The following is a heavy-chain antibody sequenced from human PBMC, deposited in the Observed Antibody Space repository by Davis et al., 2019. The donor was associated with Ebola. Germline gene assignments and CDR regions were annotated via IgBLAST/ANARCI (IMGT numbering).Heavy chain of an antibody. CDR1: GFTFSTYR. D-gene: IGHD3-16*02. CDR3: ARAVNYYYYGMDV. J-gene: IGHJ6*02. Sequence: PGGSLRLSCAASGFTFSTYRMHWVRQAPGMGLVWVSLIESDGTRTNYADSVKGRFTISRDNAKNTLYLQMNSLRDEDTAVYYCARAVNYYYYGMDVWGQGTTVTVSS. V-gene: IGHV3-74*01. CDR2: IESDGTRT.